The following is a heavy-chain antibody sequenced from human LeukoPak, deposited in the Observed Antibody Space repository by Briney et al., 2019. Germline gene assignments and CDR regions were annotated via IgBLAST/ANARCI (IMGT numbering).Heavy chain of an antibody. CDR2: IYYFGTT. CDR3: ARDSHAWYGQYYFAF. D-gene: IGHD6-13*01. V-gene: IGHV4-39*07. CDR1: RGSIIDSSYY. J-gene: IGHJ4*02. Sequence: SETLSPTSTGSRGSIIDSSYYWGWIRQPPGKGLEWIGNIYYFGTTLNNPSLKSRVTMSVDTSKNQFSLKLSSVTAADTAVYHCARDSHAWYGQYYFAFWGQGALVTVSS.